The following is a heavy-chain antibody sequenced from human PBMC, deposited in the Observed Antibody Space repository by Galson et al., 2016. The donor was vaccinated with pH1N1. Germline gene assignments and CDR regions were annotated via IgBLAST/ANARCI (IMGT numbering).Heavy chain of an antibody. V-gene: IGHV1-46*01. CDR1: GYTFTNYY. CDR3: ARDLARQHDS. J-gene: IGHJ4*02. CDR2: IDPKNGGT. Sequence: SVKVSCKASGYTFTNYYIHWVRQAPGQGLEWLGVIDPKNGGTTYAQKFHGRITLTSDPSTSPAPLALSSLKSDDTALYFCARDLARQHDSWGQGTLVTVSS. D-gene: IGHD6-13*01.